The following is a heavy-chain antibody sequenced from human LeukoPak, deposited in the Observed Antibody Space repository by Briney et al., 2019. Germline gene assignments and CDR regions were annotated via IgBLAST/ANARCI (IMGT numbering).Heavy chain of an antibody. J-gene: IGHJ4*02. CDR3: AKDASYLGYCSGGSYYSPSFDY. CDR1: GFTFSSYA. CDR2: ISGSGGST. D-gene: IGHD2-15*01. Sequence: PGGSLRLSCAASGFTFSSYAMSWVRQAPGKGLEWVSAISGSGGSTYYADSVKGRFTISRDNSKNTLYLQMNSLRAEDTAVYYCAKDASYLGYCSGGSYYSPSFDYWGQGTLVTISS. V-gene: IGHV3-23*01.